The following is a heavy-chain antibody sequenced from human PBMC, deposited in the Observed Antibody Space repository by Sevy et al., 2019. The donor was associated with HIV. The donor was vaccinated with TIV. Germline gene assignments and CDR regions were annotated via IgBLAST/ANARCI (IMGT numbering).Heavy chain of an antibody. CDR3: ARGRSLIGAGAAGYLDY. CDR1: GFTFSNIG. Sequence: VGSLRLSCTASGFTFSNIGIHWVPQAPGKELEWVTLMWYDGNNKYYADSVKGRFTISRDTSKNTVYLQMNNLRAQDKAVYYCARGRSLIGAGAAGYLDYWGQGTLVTVSS. V-gene: IGHV3-33*08. CDR2: MWYDGNNK. J-gene: IGHJ4*02. D-gene: IGHD3-10*01.